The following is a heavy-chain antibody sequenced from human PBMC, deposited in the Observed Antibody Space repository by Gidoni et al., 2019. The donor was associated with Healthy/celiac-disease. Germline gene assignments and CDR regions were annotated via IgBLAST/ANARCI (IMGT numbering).Heavy chain of an antibody. CDR2: INHSGST. CDR1: GGSFSGYY. V-gene: IGHV4-34*01. D-gene: IGHD3-3*01. J-gene: IGHJ4*02. CDR3: ARGRYYDFWSGRPFDY. Sequence: QVQLQQWGAGLLKPSETLSLTCAVYGGSFSGYYWSWIRQPPGKGLEWIGEINHSGSTNYNPSRKSRVTISVDTSKNQFALKLSSVTAADTAVYYCARGRYYDFWSGRPFDYWGQGTLVTVSS.